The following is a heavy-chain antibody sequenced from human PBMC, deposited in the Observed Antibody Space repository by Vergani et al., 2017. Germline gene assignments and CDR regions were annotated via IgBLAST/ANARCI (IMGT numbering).Heavy chain of an antibody. CDR3: ATLPLQTQQQVTS. Sequence: EVQLVESGGGLVQPGGSLRLSCAASGFTLSDHVMDWVRQGPGKGLEWVGHIRNKARSYTTEYSASVKGRFTISRDDSRNSLYLKMNSLKTDATAVYYCATLPLQTQQQVTSWGQGTLVTVSS. CDR1: GFTLSDHV. CDR2: IRNKARSYTT. V-gene: IGHV3-72*01. J-gene: IGHJ5*02. D-gene: IGHD6-13*01.